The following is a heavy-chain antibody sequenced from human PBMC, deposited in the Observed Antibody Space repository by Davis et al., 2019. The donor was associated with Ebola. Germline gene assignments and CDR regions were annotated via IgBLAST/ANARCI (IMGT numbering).Heavy chain of an antibody. D-gene: IGHD6-13*01. J-gene: IGHJ5*02. CDR2: TYYSGST. Sequence: LRLSCAVSGGSISSGGYSWSWIRQPPGKGLEWIGYTYYSGSTHYTPSLKSRVTISVDTSKNQFSLKLSSVTAADTAVYYCARHALVSNWFDPWGQGTLVTVSS. V-gene: IGHV4-30-2*03. CDR3: ARHALVSNWFDP. CDR1: GGSISSGGYS.